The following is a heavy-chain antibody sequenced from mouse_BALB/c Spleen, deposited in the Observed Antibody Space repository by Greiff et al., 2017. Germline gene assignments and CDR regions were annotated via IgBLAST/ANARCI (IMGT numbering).Heavy chain of an antibody. CDR2: ISSGGST. V-gene: IGHV5-6-5*01. CDR3: ARGNYYGSSYSY. CDR1: GFTFSSYA. J-gene: IGHJ2*01. Sequence: EVKLVESGGGLVKPGGSLKLSCAASGFTFSSYAMSWVRQTPEKRLEWVASISSGGSTYYPDSVKGRFTISRDNARNILYLQMSSLRSEDTAMYYCARGNYYGSSYSYWGQGTTLTVSS. D-gene: IGHD1-1*01.